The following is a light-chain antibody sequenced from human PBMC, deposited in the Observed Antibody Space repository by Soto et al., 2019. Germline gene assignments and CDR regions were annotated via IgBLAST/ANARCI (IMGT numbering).Light chain of an antibody. CDR2: KAS. V-gene: IGKV1-5*03. Sequence: DFQMTQFPSTLSASVGDRVTITCRASQSLTNWLAWYQQKPGKAPKLLIYKASSLQSGVPSRFSGSGSGTEFTLTISSLQPDDFATYYCQQSRSFGQGTKVEMK. CDR1: QSLTNW. J-gene: IGKJ1*01. CDR3: QQSRS.